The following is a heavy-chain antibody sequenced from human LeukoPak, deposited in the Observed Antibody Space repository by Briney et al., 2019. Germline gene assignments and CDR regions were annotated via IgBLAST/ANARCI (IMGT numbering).Heavy chain of an antibody. CDR2: IYHSGST. CDR1: GGSISSSNW. D-gene: IGHD2-21*01. J-gene: IGHJ6*03. Sequence: PSETLSLTCAVSGGSISSSNWWSWVRQPPGKGLEWIGEIYHSGSTNYNPSLKSRVTISVDKSKNQFSLKLSSVTAADTAVYYCAREQQPYVVNYYMDVWGKGTTVTVSS. CDR3: AREQQPYVVNYYMDV. V-gene: IGHV4-4*02.